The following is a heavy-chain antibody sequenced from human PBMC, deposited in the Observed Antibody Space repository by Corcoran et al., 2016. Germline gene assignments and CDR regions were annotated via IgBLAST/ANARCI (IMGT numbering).Heavy chain of an antibody. D-gene: IGHD5-18*01. V-gene: IGHV4-59*01. Sequence: QVQLQESGPGLVKPSETLSLTCTVSGGSIFSYYWTWIRQPPGKGLEWIGYIYYSGTTNYNPSLKSRVTISVDTSKDQFSLKLSSVTAADTAMYYCARGHGYGYSTFDYWGQGTLVTVSS. CDR3: ARGHGYGYSTFDY. CDR2: IYYSGTT. J-gene: IGHJ4*02. CDR1: GGSIFSYY.